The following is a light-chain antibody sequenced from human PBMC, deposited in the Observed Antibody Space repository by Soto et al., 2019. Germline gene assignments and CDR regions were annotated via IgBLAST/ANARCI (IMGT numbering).Light chain of an antibody. J-gene: IGLJ3*02. V-gene: IGLV6-57*04. Sequence: NFMLTQPHSVSESPGKTVTISCTRSSGSIASNYVQWYQQRPGSAPTTVIYEDNQRPSGVPDRFSGSKSGNTASLTISGLQAEDEADYYCCSYAGSYTWVFGGGTKLTVL. CDR3: CSYAGSYTWV. CDR2: EDN. CDR1: SGSIASNY.